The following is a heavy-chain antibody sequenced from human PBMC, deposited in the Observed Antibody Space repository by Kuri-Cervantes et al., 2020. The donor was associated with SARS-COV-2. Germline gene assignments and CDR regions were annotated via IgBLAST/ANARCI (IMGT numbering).Heavy chain of an antibody. Sequence: ASVKVSCKASGYSFTGYYMHWVRQAPGQGLEWMGIINPSGSSTSNAQKFQGRVTMTRDTPTSTVYMELGSLRSDDAAVYYCAGDRGPQGMFDPWGQGTLVTVSS. D-gene: IGHD3-10*01. J-gene: IGHJ5*02. CDR2: INPSGSST. CDR1: GYSFTGYY. V-gene: IGHV1-46*01. CDR3: AGDRGPQGMFDP.